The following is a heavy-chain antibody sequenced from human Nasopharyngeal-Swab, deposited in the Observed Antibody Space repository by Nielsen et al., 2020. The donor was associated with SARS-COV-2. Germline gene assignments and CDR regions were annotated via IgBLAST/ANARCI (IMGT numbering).Heavy chain of an antibody. Sequence: SLKISCVASGFTFSSFWMHCFRQVAGKGLVWISRISSDGSSTSYSDSVKCRLTISRDNAKNTLYLQINTLTGEDTAVYHCARGSGPNGSWDYWGQGTLVTVSS. J-gene: IGHJ4*02. CDR2: ISSDGSST. V-gene: IGHV3-74*01. CDR3: ARGSGPNGSWDY. D-gene: IGHD1-26*01. CDR1: GFTFSSFW.